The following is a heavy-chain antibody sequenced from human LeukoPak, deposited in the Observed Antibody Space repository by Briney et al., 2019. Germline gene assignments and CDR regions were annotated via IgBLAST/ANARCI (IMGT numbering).Heavy chain of an antibody. D-gene: IGHD1-26*01. Sequence: GGSLRLSCTVSGFTLSSYEMSWIRQAPGKGLEWVSSIDYSGGSSYYADSVKGRFTISRDDSKNTLYLQLNSLRAEDTAVYYCAVFPGIVGATPLRNDAFDIWGQGTMVTVSS. J-gene: IGHJ3*02. CDR3: AVFPGIVGATPLRNDAFDI. CDR2: IDYSGGSS. V-gene: IGHV3-23*01. CDR1: GFTLSSYE.